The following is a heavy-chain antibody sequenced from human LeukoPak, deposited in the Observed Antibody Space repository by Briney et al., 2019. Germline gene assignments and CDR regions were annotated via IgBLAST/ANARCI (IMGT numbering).Heavy chain of an antibody. Sequence: GGSLRLSCTASGFTFGGHSVSWFRQAPGKGLEWVGFIRSKAYGGTAEYAASVKGRFTISRDDSKSVAYLQMDSLKTEDTAVYYCTREIRYFDWFQADYWGQGTLVTVSS. V-gene: IGHV3-49*03. D-gene: IGHD3-9*01. CDR2: IRSKAYGGTA. CDR1: GFTFGGHS. J-gene: IGHJ4*02. CDR3: TREIRYFDWFQADY.